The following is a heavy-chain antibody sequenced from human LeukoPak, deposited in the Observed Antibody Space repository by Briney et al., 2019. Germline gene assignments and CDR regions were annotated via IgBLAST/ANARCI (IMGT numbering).Heavy chain of an antibody. CDR1: GFTFSSYW. D-gene: IGHD2-2*01. V-gene: IGHV3-74*01. Sequence: GGSLRLSCAASGFTFSSYWMHWVRQAPGKGLVWVSRINSDGSSTSYADSVKGRFTISRDNAKNTLYLQMSSLRAEDTAVYYCARRVVVPAAPYYFDYWGQGTLVTVSS. CDR2: INSDGSST. J-gene: IGHJ4*02. CDR3: ARRVVVPAAPYYFDY.